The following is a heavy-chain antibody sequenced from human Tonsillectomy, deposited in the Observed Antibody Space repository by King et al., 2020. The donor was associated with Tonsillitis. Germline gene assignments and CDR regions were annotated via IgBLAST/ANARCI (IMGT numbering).Heavy chain of an antibody. Sequence: VQLQESGPGLVKPSETLSLTCSVSGGSVTSGSYYYHWIRQPPGKGLEWIGYVFFSGSTNYNLSLKSRVTISLDTSNNHVSLSLRSVTAADTAVYYCAREAFKYGLAYWGQGTLVTVSS. V-gene: IGHV4-61*03. D-gene: IGHD3-3*02. J-gene: IGHJ1*01. CDR2: VFFSGST. CDR1: GGSVTSGSYY. CDR3: AREAFKYGLAY.